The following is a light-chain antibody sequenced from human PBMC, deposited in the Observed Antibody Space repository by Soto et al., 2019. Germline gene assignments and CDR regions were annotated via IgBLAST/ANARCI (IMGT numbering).Light chain of an antibody. J-gene: IGLJ3*02. Sequence: QSVLTQPPSVSAAPGQMVTISCSGRSSNIGTNSVSWYQHLPGTAPKLLMYDNNKRPSGIPDRFSGSRSGTSATLGITGLQAGDEAEYYCGAWDSSLSALVFGGGTKVTVL. CDR3: GAWDSSLSALV. CDR1: SSNIGTNS. CDR2: DNN. V-gene: IGLV1-51*01.